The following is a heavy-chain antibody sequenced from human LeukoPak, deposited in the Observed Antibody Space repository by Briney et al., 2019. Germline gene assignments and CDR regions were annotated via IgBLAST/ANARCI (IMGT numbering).Heavy chain of an antibody. V-gene: IGHV1-69*04. Sequence: SSVKVSCNASAGTFSNYASSWVRQPPGQGLEWMGRIIPILGIANYAQEFQGRVTITADKSTSTAYMELSSLRSEDTAVYYCARDLSRQLWFITDYWRQGTLLSVPS. D-gene: IGHD5-18*01. CDR1: AGTFSNYA. CDR3: ARDLSRQLWFITDY. J-gene: IGHJ4*02. CDR2: IIPILGIA.